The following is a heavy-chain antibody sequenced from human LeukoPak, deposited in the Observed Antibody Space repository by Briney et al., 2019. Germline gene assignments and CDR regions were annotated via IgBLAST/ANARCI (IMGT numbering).Heavy chain of an antibody. CDR1: GYTFTGYY. CDR3: AIVPAAFWKPLEFDY. J-gene: IGHJ4*02. Sequence: GASVKVSCKASGYTFTGYYMHWVRQAPGQGLEWMGWISAYNGNTNYAQKLQGRVTMTTDTSTSTAYMELRSLRSDDTAVYYCAIVPAAFWKPLEFDYWGQGTLVTVSS. V-gene: IGHV1-18*04. CDR2: ISAYNGNT. D-gene: IGHD2-2*01.